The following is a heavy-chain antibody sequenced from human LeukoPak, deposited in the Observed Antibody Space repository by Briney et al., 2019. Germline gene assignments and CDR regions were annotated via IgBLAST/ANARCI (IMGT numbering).Heavy chain of an antibody. J-gene: IGHJ3*02. D-gene: IGHD3-9*01. CDR3: ARGLILTGYYWDAFDI. CDR1: GDSMRGYY. Sequence: PSETLSLTCTVSGDSMRGYYWTWIRHLPGKGLQWIGYMHDSGSSTYNPSLKSRVSILLDTSNNQFSLKLRSVTAADTAVYYCARGLILTGYYWDAFDIWGQGTMVTVSS. V-gene: IGHV4-59*01. CDR2: MHDSGSS.